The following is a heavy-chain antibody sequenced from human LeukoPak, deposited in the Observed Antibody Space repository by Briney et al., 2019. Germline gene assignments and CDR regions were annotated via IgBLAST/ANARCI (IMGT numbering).Heavy chain of an antibody. D-gene: IGHD6-6*01. Sequence: ASVKVSCKASGYTFTGYYMHWVRQAPGQGLEWMGWINPNSGGTNYAQKFQGRVTMTRDTSTSTAYMELSRLRSDDTAVYYCARDIIAARPDLPGYWGQGTLVTVSS. CDR1: GYTFTGYY. J-gene: IGHJ4*02. CDR2: INPNSGGT. V-gene: IGHV1-2*02. CDR3: ARDIIAARPDLPGY.